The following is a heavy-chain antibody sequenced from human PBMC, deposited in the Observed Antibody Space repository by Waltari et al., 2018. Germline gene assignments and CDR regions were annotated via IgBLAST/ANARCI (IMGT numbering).Heavy chain of an antibody. J-gene: IGHJ4*02. CDR3: ALRGRKNFITMVREGHFDY. CDR2: INHSGST. Sequence: QVQLQQWGAGLLKPSETLSLTCAVYGGSFSGYYWSWIRQPPGKGLGWVGEINHSGSTNHTPALRVRCTISVDTSRNRFSLKRGLWTAADTACYNGALRGRKNFITMVREGHFDYWGREPWSPSPQ. V-gene: IGHV4-34*01. D-gene: IGHD3-10*01. CDR1: GGSFSGYY.